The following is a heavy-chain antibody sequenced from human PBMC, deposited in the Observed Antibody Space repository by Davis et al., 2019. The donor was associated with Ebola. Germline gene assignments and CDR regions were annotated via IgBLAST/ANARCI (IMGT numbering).Heavy chain of an antibody. CDR2: IYPGDSNT. CDR3: ARRINSYGYLVDY. Sequence: GESLKISCKGSGYSFTTYWIAWVRQMPGKGLEWMGIIYPGDSNTRYSPSFQGQVTISADKSINTAYLQWSNLEASDTAMYYCARRINSYGYLVDYWGQGTLVTVSS. J-gene: IGHJ4*01. CDR1: GYSFTTYW. V-gene: IGHV5-51*01. D-gene: IGHD5-18*01.